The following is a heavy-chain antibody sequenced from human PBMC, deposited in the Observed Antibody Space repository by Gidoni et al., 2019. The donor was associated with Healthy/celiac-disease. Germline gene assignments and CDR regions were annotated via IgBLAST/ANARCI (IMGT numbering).Heavy chain of an antibody. Sequence: EVQLVESGGGLVQPGRSLRLSCAASGFTFDDYAMHWVRQAPGKGLEWVSGISWNSGSIGYADSVKGRFPISRDNAKNSLYLQMNSLRAEDTALYYCAKDPFDYWGQGTLVTVSS. V-gene: IGHV3-9*01. CDR1: GFTFDDYA. CDR2: ISWNSGSI. J-gene: IGHJ4*02. CDR3: AKDPFDY.